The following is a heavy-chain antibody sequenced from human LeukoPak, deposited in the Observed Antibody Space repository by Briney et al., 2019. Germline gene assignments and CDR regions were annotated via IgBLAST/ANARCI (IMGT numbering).Heavy chain of an antibody. J-gene: IGHJ4*02. CDR2: ISGSGGST. V-gene: IGHV3-23*01. CDR1: GFTFSSYA. D-gene: IGHD5-18*01. CDR3: AKKIWLLGYVGYFDY. Sequence: GGSLRLSCAASGFTFSSYAMSWVRQAPGKGLEWVSAISGSGGSTYYADSVKGRFTISRGNSKNTLYLQMNSLRAEDTAVYYCAKKIWLLGYVGYFDYWGQGTLVTVSS.